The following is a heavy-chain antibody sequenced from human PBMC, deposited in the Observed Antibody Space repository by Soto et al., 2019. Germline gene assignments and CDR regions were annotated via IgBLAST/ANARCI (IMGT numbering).Heavy chain of an antibody. Sequence: ETVSLTCAVSGYSISGGYYWGWIRQPPGKGLEWIGSIYHSGSTYYNPSLQRRVTISVDTSNNQFSLKLSSVTAADTGVYYCARERRDHNDGYGMDVWGQGTSDTLFS. CDR3: ARERRDHNDGYGMDV. J-gene: IGHJ6*02. CDR2: IYHSGST. V-gene: IGHV4-38-2*02. CDR1: GYSISGGYY.